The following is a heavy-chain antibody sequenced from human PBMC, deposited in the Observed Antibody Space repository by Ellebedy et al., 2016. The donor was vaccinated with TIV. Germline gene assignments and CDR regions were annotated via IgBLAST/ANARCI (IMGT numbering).Heavy chain of an antibody. CDR3: ARGGELSFWYFDL. D-gene: IGHD3-16*02. Sequence: SETLSLTCAVYGGSFSGHYWSWIRQSPGKGLEWIGAINHSGSTNYNPSLQSRVTMSVDTSKNQFSLKLSSVTAADTAVYYCARGGELSFWYFDLWGRGTLVTVSS. V-gene: IGHV4-34*01. CDR2: INHSGST. CDR1: GGSFSGHY. J-gene: IGHJ2*01.